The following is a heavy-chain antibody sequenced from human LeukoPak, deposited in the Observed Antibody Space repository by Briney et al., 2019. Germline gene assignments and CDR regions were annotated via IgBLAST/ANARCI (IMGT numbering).Heavy chain of an antibody. CDR3: ARLLYNFGAYMDV. Sequence: GGSLRLSCAASGFTFSSYSMNWLRQAPGKGLEWVSSISSSSSNIYYADSVKGRFTISRDNAKNSLHLQMSSLRAEDTAVYYCARLLYNFGAYMDVWGKGTTVTVS. CDR1: GFTFSSYS. V-gene: IGHV3-21*01. J-gene: IGHJ6*03. D-gene: IGHD3-3*01. CDR2: ISSSSSNI.